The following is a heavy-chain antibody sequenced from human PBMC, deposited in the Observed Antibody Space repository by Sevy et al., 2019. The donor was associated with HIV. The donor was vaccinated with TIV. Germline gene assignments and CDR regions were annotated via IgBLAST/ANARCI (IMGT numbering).Heavy chain of an antibody. V-gene: IGHV1-18*01. CDR2: ICAYNGNT. CDR1: GYTFTSYG. D-gene: IGHD3-9*01. J-gene: IGHJ4*02. Sequence: ASVKVSCKASGYTFTSYGISWVRQAPGQGLEWMGWICAYNGNTNYAQKLQGRVTMTTDTSTSTAYMELRSLRSDDTAVYYCARDFDSRYFDWLLPTTGFDYWGQGTLVTVSS. CDR3: ARDFDSRYFDWLLPTTGFDY.